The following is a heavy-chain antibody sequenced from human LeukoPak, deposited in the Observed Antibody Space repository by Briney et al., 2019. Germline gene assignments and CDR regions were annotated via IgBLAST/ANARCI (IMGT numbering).Heavy chain of an antibody. D-gene: IGHD4-17*01. CDR1: GFTFSSYD. V-gene: IGHV3-23*01. CDR2: INGAEST. J-gene: IGHJ4*02. Sequence: PGGSLRHSCAASGFTFSSYDMSWVRRAPGKGLEWVSTINGAESTYYADSVKGRFTISRDNSKKTLYLQMNSLRAEDTAVYYCAKGLVTTAAVYWGRGTLVTVAS. CDR3: AKGLVTTAAVY.